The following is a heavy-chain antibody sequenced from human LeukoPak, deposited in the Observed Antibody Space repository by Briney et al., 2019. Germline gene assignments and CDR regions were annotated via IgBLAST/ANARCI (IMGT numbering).Heavy chain of an antibody. CDR1: GGSISSSSYY. J-gene: IGHJ5*02. Sequence: SETLSLTCTVSGGSISSSSYYWGWIRQPPGKGLEWIGSIYYSGSTYYNPSLRSRVTISVDTSKNQFSLRLSSVTAADTAVYYCARRYSGTWYTNWFDPWGQGTLVTVSS. D-gene: IGHD6-13*01. CDR3: ARRYSGTWYTNWFDP. CDR2: IYYSGST. V-gene: IGHV4-39*01.